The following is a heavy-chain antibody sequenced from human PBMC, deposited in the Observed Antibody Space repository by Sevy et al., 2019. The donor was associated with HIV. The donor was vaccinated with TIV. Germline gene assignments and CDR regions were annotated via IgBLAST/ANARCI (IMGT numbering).Heavy chain of an antibody. CDR3: ARTHYYDSSGPPNWFDP. V-gene: IGHV3-21*01. CDR2: ISSSSSYI. CDR1: GFTFSSYS. D-gene: IGHD3-22*01. Sequence: GGSLRLSCAASGFTFSSYSMNWVRQAPGKGLEWVSSISSSSSYIYYVDSVKGRFTISRDNAKNSLYLQMNSLRAEDTAVYYCARTHYYDSSGPPNWFDPWGQGTLVTVSS. J-gene: IGHJ5*02.